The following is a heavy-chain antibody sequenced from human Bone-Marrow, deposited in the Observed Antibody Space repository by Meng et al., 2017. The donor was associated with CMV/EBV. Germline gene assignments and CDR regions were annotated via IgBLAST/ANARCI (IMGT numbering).Heavy chain of an antibody. CDR3: ASETAGTYYFDY. CDR1: GFTFSSYS. CDR2: ISSSSSDI. V-gene: IGHV3-21*01. Sequence: GESLKISCAASGFTFSSYSMNWVRQAPGKGLEWVSSISSSSSDIYYADSVKGRFTISRDNAKNSLYLQMNSLRAEDTAVYYCASETAGTYYFDYWGQGTLVTVSS. D-gene: IGHD6-13*01. J-gene: IGHJ4*02.